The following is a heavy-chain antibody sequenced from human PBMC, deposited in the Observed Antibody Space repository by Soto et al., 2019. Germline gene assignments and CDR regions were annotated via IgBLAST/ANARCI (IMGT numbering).Heavy chain of an antibody. CDR1: GGSISSGDYY. CDR2: IYYSGST. Sequence: QVQLQESGPGLVKPSQTLSLTCTVSGGSISSGDYYWSWIRQPPGKGLEWIGYIYYSGSTYYNPSLKSRVTISVDTSKNQFSLKLSSVTAADTAVYYCARAGTYYDILTGYDTFDYWGQGTLVTVSS. CDR3: ARAGTYYDILTGYDTFDY. D-gene: IGHD3-9*01. J-gene: IGHJ4*02. V-gene: IGHV4-30-4*01.